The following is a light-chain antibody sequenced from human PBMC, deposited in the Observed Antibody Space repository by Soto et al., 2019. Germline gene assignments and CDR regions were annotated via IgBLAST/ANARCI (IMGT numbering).Light chain of an antibody. J-gene: IGKJ2*01. Sequence: DLQMTQSPSPLSASVGARVAITCRAIQDIRNALRRYQQKSGEAPKRMVFAPSTLQRGVPPRCRGRGAGTEVARTITDMEPEDWATYYCLQHYSCPTTVGRGTKLEI. CDR2: APS. V-gene: IGKV1-17*02. CDR1: QDIRNA. CDR3: LQHYSCPTT.